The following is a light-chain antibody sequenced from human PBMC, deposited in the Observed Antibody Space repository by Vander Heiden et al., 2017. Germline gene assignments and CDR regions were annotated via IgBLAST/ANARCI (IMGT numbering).Light chain of an antibody. J-gene: IGLJ2*01. CDR1: NIGSKN. CDR2: RDS. CDR3: QVWDTRTVV. V-gene: IGLV3-9*01. Sequence: SYVLIQPFSVSVALGQTARITWGGNNIGSKNGRWYQQRPGQAPVLVIYRDSNRPSGIPKRFSGSNSGNTATLTISRAQAGDEADYYCQVWDTRTVVFGGGTKLTVL.